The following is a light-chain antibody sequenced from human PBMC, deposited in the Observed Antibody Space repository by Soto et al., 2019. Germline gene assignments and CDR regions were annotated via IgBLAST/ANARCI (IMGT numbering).Light chain of an antibody. CDR2: EVT. V-gene: IGLV2-14*01. Sequence: QSALTHPASVSGSPGQSITISCSGSSSDIGAYDYVSWYQQYPGKAPKLLIYEVTSRPSGVSHRFSGSKSGSTASLSISGLQLEDDADYYCSSYTSTSTPLIFGGGTKVTVL. J-gene: IGLJ2*01. CDR1: SSDIGAYDY. CDR3: SSYTSTSTPLI.